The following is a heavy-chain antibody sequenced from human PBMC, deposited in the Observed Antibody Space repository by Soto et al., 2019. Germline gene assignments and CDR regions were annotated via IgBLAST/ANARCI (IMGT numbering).Heavy chain of an antibody. V-gene: IGHV1-18*04. CDR2: ISAYNGNT. J-gene: IGHJ5*02. Sequence: QVQLVQSGAEVKKPGASVKVSCKASGYTITSYGISWVRQAPGQGLEWMGWISAYNGNTNYAQKLQGRVTMTTDTSTSIAYMELRSLRSDDTAVYYCARDTGETRTTRYNWFDPWGQGTLVTVSS. CDR1: GYTITSYG. CDR3: ARDTGETRTTRYNWFDP. D-gene: IGHD1-1*01.